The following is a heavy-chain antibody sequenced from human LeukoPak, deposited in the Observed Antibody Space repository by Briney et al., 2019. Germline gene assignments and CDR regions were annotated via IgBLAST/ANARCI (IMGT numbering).Heavy chain of an antibody. Sequence: SETLSLTCTVSGGSISSSSYYWGWIRQPPGKGLEWIGSIYYSGSTYYNPSLKSRVTISVDTSKNQFSLKLSSVTAADTAVYYCARDLRGSYYEVDAFDIWGQGTMVTVSS. CDR1: GGSISSSSYY. V-gene: IGHV4-39*07. D-gene: IGHD1-26*01. J-gene: IGHJ3*02. CDR2: IYYSGST. CDR3: ARDLRGSYYEVDAFDI.